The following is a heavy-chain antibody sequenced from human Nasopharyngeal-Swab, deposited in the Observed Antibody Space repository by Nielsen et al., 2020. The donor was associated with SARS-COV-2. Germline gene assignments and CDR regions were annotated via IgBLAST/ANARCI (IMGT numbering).Heavy chain of an antibody. CDR1: GGSMNSYY. CDR2: VFNSGST. Sequence: GSLRLSCTVSGGSMNSYYWYWIRQPPGKGLEWIGYVFNSGSTEYSPSLKRRATISVDTPNNQFSLKLSSVTAADTAVYFCARVQVDDDFWTGYHFDYWGQGTLVTVSS. J-gene: IGHJ4*02. CDR3: ARVQVDDDFWTGYHFDY. D-gene: IGHD3/OR15-3a*01. V-gene: IGHV4-59*01.